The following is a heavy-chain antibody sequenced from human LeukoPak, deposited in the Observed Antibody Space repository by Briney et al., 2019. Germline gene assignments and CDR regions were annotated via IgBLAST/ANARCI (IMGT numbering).Heavy chain of an antibody. CDR2: IRYDGSNK. CDR3: ARESHLGRGPGAFDI. D-gene: IGHD3-10*01. CDR1: GFTFSSYG. V-gene: IGHV3-30*02. J-gene: IGHJ3*02. Sequence: PGGSLRLSCAASGFTFSSYGMHWVRQAPGKGLEWVAFIRYDGSNKYYADSVKGRFTISRDNSKNTLYLQMNSLRAEDTAVYYCARESHLGRGPGAFDIWGQGTMVTVSS.